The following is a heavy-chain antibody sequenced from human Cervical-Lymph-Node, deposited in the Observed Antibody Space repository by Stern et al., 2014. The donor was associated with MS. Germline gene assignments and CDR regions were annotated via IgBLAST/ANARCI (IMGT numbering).Heavy chain of an antibody. V-gene: IGHV4-34*01. CDR2: INYNQNS. D-gene: IGHD2-15*01. CDR3: ARDSGYYYGVDV. Sequence: QVQLQQWGAGLLKPSETLSLTCAVYGGSIRGVYWSWIRQPPGKGREWIGEINYNQNSNYNSSLKSRVTMSIDTSKNEIALKLTSVTAADTAVYYCARDSGYYYGVDVWGPGTTVTVS. CDR1: GGSIRGVY. J-gene: IGHJ6*02.